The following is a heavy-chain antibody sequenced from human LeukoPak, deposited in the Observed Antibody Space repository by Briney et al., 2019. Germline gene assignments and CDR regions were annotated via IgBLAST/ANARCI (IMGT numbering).Heavy chain of an antibody. CDR2: VNPNSGNT. D-gene: IGHD5-24*01. Sequence: ASVKVSCKASGYTFTSYDINWVRQATGQGLEWMGWVNPNSGNTGYAQKFQGRVTMTRNTSISTAYMELSSLRSEDTAVYYCARGQLRRGKNWFDPWGQGTLVTVSS. CDR1: GYTFTSYD. V-gene: IGHV1-8*01. CDR3: ARGQLRRGKNWFDP. J-gene: IGHJ5*02.